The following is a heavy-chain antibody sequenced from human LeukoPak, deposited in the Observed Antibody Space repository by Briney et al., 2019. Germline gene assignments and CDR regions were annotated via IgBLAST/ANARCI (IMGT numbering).Heavy chain of an antibody. CDR1: GFTVSSYA. D-gene: IGHD1-26*01. CDR3: ARQMQSHGNFDS. Sequence: GGSLRLSCVASGFTVSSYAMQWVRQPIGKGLEWVSALGIAGDTFYPGSVKGRFTISRENARNSLYLQMNSLRAEDTAMYYCARQMQSHGNFDSWGQGTLVTVSS. V-gene: IGHV3-13*01. CDR2: LGIAGDT. J-gene: IGHJ4*02.